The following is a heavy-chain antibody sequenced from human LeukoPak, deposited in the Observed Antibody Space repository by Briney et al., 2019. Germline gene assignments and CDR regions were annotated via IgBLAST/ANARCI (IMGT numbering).Heavy chain of an antibody. CDR2: ISYSGSS. V-gene: IGHV4-59*01. Sequence: PSETLSLTCIVSRGSLSSYYWSWIRQPPGKGLEWIGYISYSGSSNYSPSLKSRVTISVDTSKKQFSLKLSSVTAADTAVYYCARGHGDPLFDFWGQGILVTVSS. CDR3: ARGHGDPLFDF. D-gene: IGHD4-17*01. J-gene: IGHJ4*02. CDR1: RGSLSSYY.